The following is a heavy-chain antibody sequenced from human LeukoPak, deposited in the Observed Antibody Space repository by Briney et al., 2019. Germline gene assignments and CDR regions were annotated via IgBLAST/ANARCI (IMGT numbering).Heavy chain of an antibody. CDR3: AKERQTTTPFDS. CDR2: ISDSGGRT. D-gene: IGHD1-1*01. J-gene: IGHJ4*02. CDR1: AFTFNTNP. V-gene: IGHV3-23*01. Sequence: GGSLRLSCAASAFTFNTNPMAWVRQAPGKGLEWVSLISDSGGRTYYADSVKGRFTISRDNSKNTLYLQMSSLRVEDTAVYYCAKERQTTTPFDSWGQGTLVTVSS.